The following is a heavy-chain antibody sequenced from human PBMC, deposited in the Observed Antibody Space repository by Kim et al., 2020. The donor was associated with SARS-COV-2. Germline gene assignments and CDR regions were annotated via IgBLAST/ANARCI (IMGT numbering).Heavy chain of an antibody. V-gene: IGHV3-30*04. CDR2: ISYDGSNK. D-gene: IGHD2-15*01. CDR3: ARDPFWGYCSGGSCYSSYYYYDLDV. CDR1: GFTFSSYA. Sequence: GGSLRLSCAASGFTFSSYAMHWVRQAPGKGLEWVAVISYDGSNKYYADSVKGRFTISRDNSKNTLYLQMNSLRAEDTAVYYCARDPFWGYCSGGSCYSSYYYYDLDVWSPATAVTVSS. J-gene: IGHJ6*02.